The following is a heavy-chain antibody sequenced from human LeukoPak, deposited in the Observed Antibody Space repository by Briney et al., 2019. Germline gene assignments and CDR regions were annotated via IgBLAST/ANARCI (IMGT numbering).Heavy chain of an antibody. CDR2: LSAYNGNT. D-gene: IGHD3-10*01. CDR1: GYTFTTSG. Sequence: GASGNLCCKAAGYTFTTSGISWGRQAPGQGLEWMGWLSAYNGNTTYAQKLQGRVNMSTDTSTSTAYMELRSLRSDDTAVDYCARGAMVRDYFDDWGQGTLVTVSS. V-gene: IGHV1-18*01. CDR3: ARGAMVRDYFDD. J-gene: IGHJ4*01.